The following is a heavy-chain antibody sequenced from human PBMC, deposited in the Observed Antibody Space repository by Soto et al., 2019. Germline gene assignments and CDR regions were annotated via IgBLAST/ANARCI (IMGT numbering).Heavy chain of an antibody. J-gene: IGHJ4*02. D-gene: IGHD1-1*01. CDR2: FFPGDSDT. CDR3: ARGRWTETTADYYLDY. Sequence: GESLKISCKGSGYRLTSYWIGWVRQMPGKGLEWMGIFFPGDSDTRYSPSFQGQVTISVDRSISTAYLQWSSLKASDTAVYNCARGRWTETTADYYLDYWGQGTLVTVSS. CDR1: GYRLTSYW. V-gene: IGHV5-51*01.